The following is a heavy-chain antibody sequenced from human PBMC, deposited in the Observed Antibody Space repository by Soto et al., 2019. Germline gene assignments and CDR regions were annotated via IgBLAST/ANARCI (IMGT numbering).Heavy chain of an antibody. V-gene: IGHV1-18*01. J-gene: IGHJ6*02. CDR2: ISAYNGNT. D-gene: IGHD3-3*01. Sequence: QVQLVQSGAEVKKPGASVKVSCKASGYTFTSYGISWVRQAPGQGLEWMGWISAYNGNTNYAQKLQGRVTMTTDTSTSTAYMELRSLRSDDTAVYYCARWMGDFWSGYLTPDYYYYYGMDVWGQGTTVTVSS. CDR1: GYTFTSYG. CDR3: ARWMGDFWSGYLTPDYYYYYGMDV.